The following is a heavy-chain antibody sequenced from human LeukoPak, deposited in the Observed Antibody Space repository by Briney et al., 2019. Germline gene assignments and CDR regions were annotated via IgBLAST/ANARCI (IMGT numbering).Heavy chain of an antibody. V-gene: IGHV4-38-2*02. CDR1: GYSISSGYY. CDR2: IYHSGST. CDR3: ANSYTVTTSPFDY. D-gene: IGHD4-17*01. J-gene: IGHJ4*02. Sequence: PSETLSLTCTVSGYSISSGYYWGWIRQPPGKGLEWIGSIYHSGSTYYNPSLKSRVTISVDTSKNQFSLKLSSVTAADTAVYFCANSYTVTTSPFDYWGQGTLVSVSS.